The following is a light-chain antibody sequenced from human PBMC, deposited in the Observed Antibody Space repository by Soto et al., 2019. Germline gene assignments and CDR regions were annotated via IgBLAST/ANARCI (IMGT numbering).Light chain of an antibody. CDR3: QQRSNWT. Sequence: EIVLTQSPATLSLSPGETATLSCRASQSVSSYLAWYQQKPGQAPRLLIYDASNRATGIPARFSGSGSGTDFTLTISSLVPEDFAVYYCQQRSNWTFGQGTKVEIK. J-gene: IGKJ1*01. V-gene: IGKV3-11*01. CDR1: QSVSSY. CDR2: DAS.